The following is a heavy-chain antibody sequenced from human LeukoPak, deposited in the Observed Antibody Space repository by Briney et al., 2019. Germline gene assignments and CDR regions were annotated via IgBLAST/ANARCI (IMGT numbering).Heavy chain of an antibody. CDR3: AKTNWNDGEGFDY. J-gene: IGHJ4*02. V-gene: IGHV3-30*18. D-gene: IGHD1-20*01. Sequence: GGSLRLSCAASGFTFSSYGMHWVRQAPGKGLEWVAVISYDGSNKYYADSVKGRFTISRDNSKNTLYLQMNSLRAEDTAVYYCAKTNWNDGEGFDYWGQGTLVTVSS. CDR2: ISYDGSNK. CDR1: GFTFSSYG.